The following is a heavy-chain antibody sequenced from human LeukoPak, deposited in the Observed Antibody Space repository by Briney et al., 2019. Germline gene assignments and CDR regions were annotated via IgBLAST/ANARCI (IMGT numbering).Heavy chain of an antibody. J-gene: IGHJ4*02. D-gene: IGHD3-16*01. CDR1: DDSVSDYY. V-gene: IGHV4-59*02. CDR3: TRGAGWLIDY. Sequence: SETLSLTCTVSDDSVSDYYRGWIRQPPGKGLEWIGYFYNSGWSTYNPSLKSRVTISADTSKNHFSLKLNSVTTADTAVYYCTRGAGWLIDYWGQGILVTVSS. CDR2: FYNSGWS.